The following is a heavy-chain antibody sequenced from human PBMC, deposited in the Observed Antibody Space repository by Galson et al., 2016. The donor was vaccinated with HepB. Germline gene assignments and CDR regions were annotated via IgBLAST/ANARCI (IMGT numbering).Heavy chain of an antibody. CDR3: AKDGHYDILTGYSYYFDY. J-gene: IGHJ4*02. Sequence: SLRLSCAASGFNFNNYGMHWVRQAPGKGLEWVAIISTDGNNKHYGDSVKGRFTISRDNSKNTLYLQMSSLRTEDTAVYYCAKDGHYDILTGYSYYFDYGGQGTLVTVSS. V-gene: IGHV3-30*18. CDR1: GFNFNNYG. D-gene: IGHD3-9*01. CDR2: ISTDGNNK.